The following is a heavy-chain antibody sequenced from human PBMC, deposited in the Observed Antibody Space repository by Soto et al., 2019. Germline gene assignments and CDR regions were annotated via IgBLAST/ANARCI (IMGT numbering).Heavy chain of an antibody. CDR3: ARETPEPIGSSYYYYYYYMDV. J-gene: IGHJ6*03. CDR2: IYSGGST. CDR1: GFTVSSNY. Sequence: EVQLVESGGGLVQPGGSLRLSCAASGFTVSSNYMSWVRQAPGKGLEWVSVIYSGGSTYYADSVKGRFTISRHNSKNTLYLQMNSLRAADTAVYYCARETPEPIGSSYYYYYYYMDVWGKGTTVTVSS. V-gene: IGHV3-53*04. D-gene: IGHD6-6*01.